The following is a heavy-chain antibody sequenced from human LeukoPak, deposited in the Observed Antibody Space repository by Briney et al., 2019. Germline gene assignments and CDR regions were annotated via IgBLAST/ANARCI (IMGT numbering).Heavy chain of an antibody. CDR2: INPNSGGT. J-gene: IGHJ4*02. CDR3: ASPSSSWLFFDY. V-gene: IGHV1-2*02. Sequence: ASVKVSCKASGYSFADYYMHWVRQAPGQGLEWMGWINPNSGGTNYAQKFQGRVTMTRDTSISTAYMELSRLRSDDTAVYYCASPSSSWLFFDYWGQGTLVTVSS. CDR1: GYSFADYY. D-gene: IGHD6-13*01.